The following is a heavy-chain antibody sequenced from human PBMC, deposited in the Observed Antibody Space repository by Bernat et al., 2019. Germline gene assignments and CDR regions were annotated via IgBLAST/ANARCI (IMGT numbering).Heavy chain of an antibody. CDR3: ATGDGGSGWNDPHYVQR. Sequence: EVQLVESGGGLVQPGGSLRLSCAASGFTFSSYWMHWVRQAPGKGLVWVSRINSDGSSTSYADSVKGRFTISRDNAKNTLYLQMNSLKSEDTAVYYCATGDGGSGWNDPHYVQRWGQGSLVIVSS. CDR2: INSDGSST. D-gene: IGHD6-19*01. CDR1: GFTFSSYW. V-gene: IGHV3-74*01. J-gene: IGHJ1*01.